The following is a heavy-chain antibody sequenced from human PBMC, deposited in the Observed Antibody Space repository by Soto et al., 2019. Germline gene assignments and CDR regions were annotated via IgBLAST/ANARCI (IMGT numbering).Heavy chain of an antibody. CDR1: GYSFTNYG. J-gene: IGHJ5*02. Sequence: QVQLVQSGAEVKKPGASVKVSCKASGYSFTNYGISWVRQAPGQGLEWMGWISTYSGNTNYAQKFQGRVTMSTDTSKSTAYMDLRSLRSDDTAVYYCARPNYDSSGYYSTHNWFDHWGQGTLVTGSS. V-gene: IGHV1-18*01. D-gene: IGHD3-22*01. CDR3: ARPNYDSSGYYSTHNWFDH. CDR2: ISTYSGNT.